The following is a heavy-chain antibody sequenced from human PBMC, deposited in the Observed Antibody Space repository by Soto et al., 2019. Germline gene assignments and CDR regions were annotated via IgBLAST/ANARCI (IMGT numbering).Heavy chain of an antibody. CDR3: ARGQHGLDH. V-gene: IGHV3-30-3*01. CDR1: GFTFSSYA. D-gene: IGHD2-8*01. CDR2: VSNDGRNK. Sequence: QVQLLESGGGVVQPGRSLRLSCAASGFTFSSYAMHWVRQPPGKGLEWVAVVSNDGRNKFYADSVRGRFTISRDNSKNTLYLEMDSLSVEDTAVFYCARGQHGLDHWGQGILVLVSP. J-gene: IGHJ4*02.